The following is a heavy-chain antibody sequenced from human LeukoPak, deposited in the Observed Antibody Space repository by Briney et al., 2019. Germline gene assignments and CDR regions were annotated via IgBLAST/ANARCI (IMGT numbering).Heavy chain of an antibody. D-gene: IGHD6-19*01. CDR2: ISSSSSYI. Sequence: GGSLRLSCAASGFTFSSYSMNWVRQAPGKGLEWVSSISSSSSYIYYADSVKGRFTIPRDNAKNSLYLQMNSLRAEDTAVYYCARDKIAVAGNDAFDIWGQGTMVTVSS. J-gene: IGHJ3*02. V-gene: IGHV3-21*01. CDR1: GFTFSSYS. CDR3: ARDKIAVAGNDAFDI.